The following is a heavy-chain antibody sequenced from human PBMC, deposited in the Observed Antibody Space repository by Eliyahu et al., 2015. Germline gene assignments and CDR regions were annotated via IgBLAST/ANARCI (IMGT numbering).Heavy chain of an antibody. Sequence: QVQLVESGGGVVQPGRSLRLXCAASGFXFSSYGMHWVRQAPGKGLEWVAVISYDGSNKYYADSVKGRFTISRDNSKNTLYLQMNSLRAEDTAVYYCAKGLRGTAMVTDYWGQGTLVTVSS. CDR2: ISYDGSNK. V-gene: IGHV3-30*18. J-gene: IGHJ4*02. CDR1: GFXFSSYG. CDR3: AKGLRGTAMVTDY. D-gene: IGHD5-18*01.